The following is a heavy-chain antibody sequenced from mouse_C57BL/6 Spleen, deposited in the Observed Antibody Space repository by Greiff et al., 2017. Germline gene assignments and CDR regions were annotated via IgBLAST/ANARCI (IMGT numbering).Heavy chain of an antibody. CDR3: ARSLYYGSSYWYFDV. Sequence: VKLQQSGAELVRPGASVKLSCKASGYTFTDYYINWVKQRPGQGLEWIARIYPGSGNTYYNEKFKGKATLTAEKSSSTAYMQLSSLTSEDSAVYFCARSLYYGSSYWYFDVWGTGTTVTVSS. J-gene: IGHJ1*03. D-gene: IGHD1-1*01. CDR1: GYTFTDYY. CDR2: IYPGSGNT. V-gene: IGHV1-76*01.